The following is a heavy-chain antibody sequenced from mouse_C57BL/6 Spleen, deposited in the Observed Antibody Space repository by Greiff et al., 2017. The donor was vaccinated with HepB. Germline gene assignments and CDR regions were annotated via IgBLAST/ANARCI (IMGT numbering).Heavy chain of an antibody. V-gene: IGHV10-1*01. D-gene: IGHD2-1*01. CDR3: VRHNGNY. CDR1: GFSFNTYA. Sequence: EPGGGLVQPKGSLKLSCAASGFSFNTYAMNWVRQAPGKGLEWVARIRSKSNNYATYYADSVKDRFTISRDDSESMLYLQMNNLKTEDTAMYYCVRHNGNYWGQGTLVTVSA. CDR2: IRSKSNNYAT. J-gene: IGHJ3*01.